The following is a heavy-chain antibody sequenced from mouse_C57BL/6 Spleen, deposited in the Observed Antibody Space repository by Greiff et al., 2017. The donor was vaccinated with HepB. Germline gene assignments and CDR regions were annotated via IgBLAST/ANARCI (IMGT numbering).Heavy chain of an antibody. CDR3: SRRYYGGFAY. CDR2: INPNNGGT. CDR1: GYTFTDYN. V-gene: IGHV1-18*01. J-gene: IGHJ3*01. D-gene: IGHD1-1*01. Sequence: VQLQQSGPELVKPGASVKIPCKASGYTFTDYNMDWVKQSHGKSLEWIGDINPNNGGTIYNQKFKGKATLTVDKSSSTAYMELRSLTSEDTAVYYWSRRYYGGFAYWGQGTLVTVSA.